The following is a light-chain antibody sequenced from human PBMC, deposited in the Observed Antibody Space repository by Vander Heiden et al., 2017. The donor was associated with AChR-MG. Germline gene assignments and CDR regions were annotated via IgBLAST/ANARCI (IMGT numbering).Light chain of an antibody. J-gene: IGKJ4*01. CDR2: EVS. V-gene: IGKV2D-29*02. CDR3: RQSIQLPIT. Sequence: EIVSTHTPLPLSGTPGQPASISCTSSQSPRHSDGKTYLYWYLQKPGQSPQLLIYEVSNRSSGVPDRFTGSGSGTDFTLKISRVEAEDVGVYYCRQSIQLPITFGGGTKVEIK. CDR1: QSPRHSDGKTY.